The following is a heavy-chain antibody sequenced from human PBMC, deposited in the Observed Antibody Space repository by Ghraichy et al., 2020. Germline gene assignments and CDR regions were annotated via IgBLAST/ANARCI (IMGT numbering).Heavy chain of an antibody. CDR2: IYYSGST. CDR3: ARVEYYDFWSGSQGWFDP. J-gene: IGHJ5*02. V-gene: IGHV4-59*01. Sequence: TLSLTCTVSGGSISSYYWSWIRQPPGKGLEWIGYIYYSGSTNYNPSLKSRVTISVDTSKNQFSLKLSSVTAADTAVYYCARVEYYDFWSGSQGWFDPWGQGTLVTVSS. CDR1: GGSISSYY. D-gene: IGHD3-3*01.